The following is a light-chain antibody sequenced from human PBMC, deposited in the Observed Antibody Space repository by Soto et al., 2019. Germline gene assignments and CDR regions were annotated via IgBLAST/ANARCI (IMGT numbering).Light chain of an antibody. CDR2: GAS. CDR1: QSVMSNY. J-gene: IGKJ1*01. Sequence: EIGLKQSPGTLSLSTGERATLSCRAIQSVMSNYLSWYQQKPGQPPRLLIYGASSRATGIPDRFSGSGSGTDFTLTISRLEPEDFAVYYCQQFGASLTWTFGQGTKVDTK. V-gene: IGKV3-20*01. CDR3: QQFGASLTWT.